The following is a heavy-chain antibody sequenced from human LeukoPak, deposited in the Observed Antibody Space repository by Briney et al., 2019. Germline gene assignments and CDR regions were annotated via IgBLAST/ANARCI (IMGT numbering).Heavy chain of an antibody. V-gene: IGHV4-39*07. D-gene: IGHD5-24*01. CDR1: GGSISSYY. Sequence: SETLSLTCTVSGGSISSYYWGWIRQPPGKGLEWIGSIYYSGSTYYNPSLKSRVTISVDTSKNQFSLKLSSVTAADTAVYYCAITLATTLNFDYWGQGTLVTVSS. CDR2: IYYSGST. CDR3: AITLATTLNFDY. J-gene: IGHJ4*02.